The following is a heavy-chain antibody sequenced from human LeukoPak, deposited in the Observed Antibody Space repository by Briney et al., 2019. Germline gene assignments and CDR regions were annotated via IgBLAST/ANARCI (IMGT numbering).Heavy chain of an antibody. Sequence: GGSLRLSCAASGFTFSDHYMDWVRQAPGKGLEWVGRIRNRPNSYTTEYAASVKGRFTISRDDSKNSLYLQMNSLRAEDTAVYYCAKPSGWDYYDSSGPWYFDFWGRGTLVTVSS. CDR3: AKPSGWDYYDSSGPWYFDF. D-gene: IGHD3-22*01. V-gene: IGHV3-72*01. J-gene: IGHJ2*01. CDR1: GFTFSDHY. CDR2: IRNRPNSYTT.